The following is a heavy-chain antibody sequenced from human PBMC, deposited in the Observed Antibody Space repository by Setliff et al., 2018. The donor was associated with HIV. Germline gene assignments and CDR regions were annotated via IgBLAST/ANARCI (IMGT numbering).Heavy chain of an antibody. CDR1: GYSFTNYA. V-gene: IGHV1-3*01. J-gene: IGHJ5*02. D-gene: IGHD6-19*01. CDR2: INGGIDRP. Sequence: ASVKVSCKTSGYSFTNYAIHWVRQAPGQGLEWMGWINGGIDRPEYSEKFQGRVTITRDPSASTDYMELSSLASEDTAVYYCARDSESYRSGWYLGAHWFDPWGQGTLVTV. CDR3: ARDSESYRSGWYLGAHWFDP.